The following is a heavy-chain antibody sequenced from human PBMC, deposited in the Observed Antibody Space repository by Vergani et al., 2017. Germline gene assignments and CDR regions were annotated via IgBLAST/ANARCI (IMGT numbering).Heavy chain of an antibody. Sequence: QVQLQESGPGLVKPSQTLSLTCTVSGGSISSGGYYWSWIRQSPGKGLEWIGYIYSTGSTNYNPSLNSRVTMSVDTSKNQFSLKLSSVTAADTAVYYCARERSGLAAAGNSVWFDPWGQGTLVTVSS. CDR1: GGSISSGGYY. V-gene: IGHV4-61*08. D-gene: IGHD6-13*01. J-gene: IGHJ5*02. CDR2: IYSTGST. CDR3: ARERSGLAAAGNSVWFDP.